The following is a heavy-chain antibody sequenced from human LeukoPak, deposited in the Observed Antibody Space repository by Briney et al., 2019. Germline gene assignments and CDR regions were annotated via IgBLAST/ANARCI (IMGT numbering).Heavy chain of an antibody. CDR3: AKDKTGGSSSYLDY. CDR2: ISWNGGSI. Sequence: GRSLRLSCAASGFTFDDYAMHWVRQAPGKGLEWVSGISWNGGSIGYADSVKGRFTISRDNAKNSLYLQMNSLRAEDTALYYCAKDKTGGSSSYLDYWGQGTLVTVSS. D-gene: IGHD6-13*01. J-gene: IGHJ4*02. V-gene: IGHV3-9*01. CDR1: GFTFDDYA.